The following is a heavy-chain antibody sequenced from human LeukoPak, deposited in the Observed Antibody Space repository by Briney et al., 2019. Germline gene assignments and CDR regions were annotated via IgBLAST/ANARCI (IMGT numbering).Heavy chain of an antibody. V-gene: IGHV4-4*07. CDR2: IYTSGST. CDR1: GGSISSYD. CDR3: ARAGGKSQYDFWSGYQPNWFDP. D-gene: IGHD3-3*01. J-gene: IGHJ5*02. Sequence: SETLSLTCTVSGGSISSYDWSWIRQPAGKGLEWIGRIYTSGSTDYKPSLKSRVTISVDKSKNQFSLKLSSVTAADTAVYCCARAGGKSQYDFWSGYQPNWFDPWGQGTLVIVSS.